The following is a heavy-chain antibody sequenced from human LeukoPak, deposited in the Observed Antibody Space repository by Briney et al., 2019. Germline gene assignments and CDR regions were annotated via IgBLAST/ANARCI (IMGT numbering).Heavy chain of an antibody. J-gene: IGHJ4*02. CDR3: ARVSLGYCSGGSCYLGY. Sequence: PGGSLRLSCAASGFTFSGYWMHWVRQAPGKGLVWVSHINSDGSSTSYADSVKGRFTISRDNAMHTLYLQMNSLRAEDTAVYYCARVSLGYCSGGSCYLGYWGQGTLVTVSS. CDR2: INSDGSST. CDR1: GFTFSGYW. V-gene: IGHV3-74*01. D-gene: IGHD2-15*01.